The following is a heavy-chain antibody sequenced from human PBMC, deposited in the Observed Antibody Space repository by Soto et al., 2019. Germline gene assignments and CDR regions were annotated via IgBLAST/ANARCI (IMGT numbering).Heavy chain of an antibody. Sequence: EVQLLESGGGLVQPGGSLRLSCGVSGFTFNDFEMNWVRQAPGKGLEWLAYIDGSGTTKKYADSVKGRFTIFRDNLTTSLFLQISGLSAAATAIYYCARGFGRFNYWGQGILVSVSS. V-gene: IGHV3-48*03. J-gene: IGHJ4*02. D-gene: IGHD3-10*01. CDR1: GFTFNDFE. CDR3: ARGFGRFNY. CDR2: IDGSGTTK.